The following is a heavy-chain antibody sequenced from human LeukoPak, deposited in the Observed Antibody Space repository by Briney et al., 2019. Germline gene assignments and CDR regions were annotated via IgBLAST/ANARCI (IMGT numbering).Heavy chain of an antibody. V-gene: IGHV4-59*01. CDR2: IYHTGST. J-gene: IGHJ4*02. Sequence: SETLSLTCTVSGGSISNYYWSWIRQPPGKGLECIGYIYHTGSTSYNPSLKSRVTISVDTSKNQFSLKLSSVTGADTAVYYCTSAGASSGYSPLHYWGQGTLVTVSS. D-gene: IGHD3-22*01. CDR3: TSAGASSGYSPLHY. CDR1: GGSISNYY.